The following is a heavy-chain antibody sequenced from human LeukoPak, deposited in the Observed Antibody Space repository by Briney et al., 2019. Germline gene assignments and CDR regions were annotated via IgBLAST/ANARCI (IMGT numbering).Heavy chain of an antibody. D-gene: IGHD1-26*01. Sequence: GASVKVSCKASGGTFSSYAISWVRQAPGQGLEGMGGIIPIFGTANYAQKFQGRVTITADESTSTAYMELSSLRSEDTAVYYCARVGSTSAYSGSYYYYYYMDVWGKGTTVTISS. CDR2: IIPIFGTA. CDR1: GGTFSSYA. V-gene: IGHV1-69*13. CDR3: ARVGSTSAYSGSYYYYYYMDV. J-gene: IGHJ6*03.